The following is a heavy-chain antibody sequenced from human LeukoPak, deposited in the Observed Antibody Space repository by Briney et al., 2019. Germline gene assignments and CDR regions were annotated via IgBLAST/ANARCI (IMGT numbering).Heavy chain of an antibody. J-gene: IGHJ3*02. D-gene: IGHD6-19*01. CDR1: GGSFISYD. CDR2: IYNRGRT. Sequence: SETLSLTCTESGGSFISYDWRWVRQPPGKGLEWIGYIYNRGRTNYNPSLKSRVTISVDTSKNHFSQKLRSKTPADTAVYYTARDRPGIAVPGDVCDIWGQATIVTVSS. CDR3: ARDRPGIAVPGDVCDI. V-gene: IGHV4-59*12.